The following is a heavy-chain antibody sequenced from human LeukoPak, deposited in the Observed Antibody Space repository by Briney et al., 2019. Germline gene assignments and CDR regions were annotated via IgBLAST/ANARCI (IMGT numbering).Heavy chain of an antibody. CDR1: GGSISSSSYY. CDR2: IYYSGST. V-gene: IGHV4-39*07. J-gene: IGHJ2*01. Sequence: SETLSLTCTVSGGSISSSSYYWGWIRQPPGKGLEWIGSIYYSGSTYYNPSLKSRVTISVDTSKNQFSLKLSSVTAADTAVYYCARRGSGWDYGDPIWYFDLWGRGTLVTVSS. D-gene: IGHD4-17*01. CDR3: ARRGSGWDYGDPIWYFDL.